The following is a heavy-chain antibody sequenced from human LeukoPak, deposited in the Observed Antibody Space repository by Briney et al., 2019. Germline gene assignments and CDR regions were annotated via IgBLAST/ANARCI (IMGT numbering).Heavy chain of an antibody. D-gene: IGHD3-10*01. J-gene: IGHJ4*02. V-gene: IGHV3-30*18. CDR3: AKDDPLSYRSGSYPAY. CDR2: ISYDGSSK. CDR1: GGTFISYG. Sequence: LSCSAAGGTFISYGMQCFRQAPAKGLEWVAVISYDGSSKYYEDSLKSRFTISRDNSKNKLSLQLNNMSAEDTAVYYCAKDDPLSYRSGSYPAYWREGTQVSDPS.